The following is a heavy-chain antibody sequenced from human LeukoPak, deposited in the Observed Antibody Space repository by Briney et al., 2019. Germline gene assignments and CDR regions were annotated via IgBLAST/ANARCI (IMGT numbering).Heavy chain of an antibody. CDR3: AKPASPITMIVVDDY. V-gene: IGHV3-30*02. Sequence: GGSLRLSCAASGFIFSNYGMHWVRQAPGKGLEWVAFIRYDGSNKYYADSVKGRFTISRDNSKNTLYLQMNSLRAEDTAVYYCAKPASPITMIVVDDYWGQGTLVTVSS. CDR1: GFIFSNYG. J-gene: IGHJ4*02. CDR2: IRYDGSNK. D-gene: IGHD3-22*01.